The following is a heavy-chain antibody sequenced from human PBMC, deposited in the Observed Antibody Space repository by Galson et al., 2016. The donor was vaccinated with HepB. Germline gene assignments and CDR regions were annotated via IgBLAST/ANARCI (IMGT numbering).Heavy chain of an antibody. Sequence: SVKVSCKGFGGTSGSYAITWVRQAPGQGLEWMGLIIPIFGTTNYAQTFQGRVSITVDESSNTAYLELSSLKSDGTAVYYCARGFRYAGSYYLNAWGQGTLVTVSS. J-gene: IGHJ5*02. CDR3: ARGFRYAGSYYLNA. CDR1: GGTSGSYA. V-gene: IGHV1-69*13. CDR2: IIPIFGTT. D-gene: IGHD3-10*01.